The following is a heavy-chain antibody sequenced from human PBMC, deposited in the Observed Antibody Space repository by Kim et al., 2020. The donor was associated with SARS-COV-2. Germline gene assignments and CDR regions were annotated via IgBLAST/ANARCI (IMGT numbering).Heavy chain of an antibody. CDR2: IYYNGGT. V-gene: IGHV4-59*12. CDR3: AKSSGNNGILTAYYSPFDP. CDR1: GGSISSSY. Sequence: SETLSLTCNVSGGSISSSYWSWIRQPPGKGLEWIGYIYYNGGTNYNPSLKSRVTISVDTSKNQFSLKLSSVTAADTAVYYCAKSSGNNGILTAYYSPFDPWGQGTLVTVSS. D-gene: IGHD3-9*01. J-gene: IGHJ5*02.